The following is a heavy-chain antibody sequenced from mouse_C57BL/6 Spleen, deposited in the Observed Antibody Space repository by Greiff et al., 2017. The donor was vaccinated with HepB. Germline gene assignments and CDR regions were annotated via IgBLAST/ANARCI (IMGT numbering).Heavy chain of an antibody. J-gene: IGHJ1*03. Sequence: EVQLQQSGPELVKPGASVKISCKASGYTFTDYYMNRVKQSHGKSLEWIGDINPNNGGTSYNQKFKGKATLTVDKSSSTAYMELRSLTSEDSAVYYCARRDYGSSYWYFDVWGTGTTVTVSS. CDR2: INPNNGGT. V-gene: IGHV1-26*01. CDR3: ARRDYGSSYWYFDV. CDR1: GYTFTDYY. D-gene: IGHD1-1*01.